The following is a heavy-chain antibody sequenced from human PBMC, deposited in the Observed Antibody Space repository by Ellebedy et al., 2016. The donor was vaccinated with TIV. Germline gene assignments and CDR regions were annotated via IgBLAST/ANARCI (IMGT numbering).Heavy chain of an antibody. D-gene: IGHD4/OR15-4a*01. J-gene: IGHJ6*02. CDR3: ARTIGSYGMDV. V-gene: IGHV1-2*02. CDR1: GYTFTAYH. CDR2: VYPKNGDT. Sequence: ASVKVSCKTSGYTFTAYHIHWVRQAPGQGLEWMGWVYPKNGDTTYAQKFQDRVTMTRDTSTSTVYMEVNSLRSDDTAVYYCARTIGSYGMDVWGQGTTVTVSS.